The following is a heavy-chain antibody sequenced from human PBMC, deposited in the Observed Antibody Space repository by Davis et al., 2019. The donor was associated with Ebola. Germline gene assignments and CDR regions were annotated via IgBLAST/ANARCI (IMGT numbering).Heavy chain of an antibody. Sequence: GGSLRLSCAASGFTFSDYYMSWVRQAPGKGLEWVANIKQDGSEKYYVDSVKGRFTISRDNAKNSLYLQMNSLRAEDTAVYYRARVSNKSGMDVWGQGTTVTVSS. CDR1: GFTFSDYY. CDR2: IKQDGSEK. CDR3: ARVSNKSGMDV. V-gene: IGHV3-7*03. D-gene: IGHD1/OR15-1a*01. J-gene: IGHJ6*02.